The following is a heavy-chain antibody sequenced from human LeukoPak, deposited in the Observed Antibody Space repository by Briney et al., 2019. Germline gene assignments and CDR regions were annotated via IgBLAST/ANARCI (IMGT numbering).Heavy chain of an antibody. J-gene: IGHJ6*03. V-gene: IGHV3-11*04. CDR2: ISSSGSTI. D-gene: IGHD3-3*01. CDR3: ARGASITIFGVVTAYIDV. CDR1: GFTFSDYY. Sequence: GGSLRLSCAASGFTFSDYYMSWIRQAPGKGLEWVSYISSSGSTIYYADSVKGRFTISRDNAKNSLYLQMNSLRAEDTAVYYCARGASITIFGVVTAYIDVWGKGTTVTVSS.